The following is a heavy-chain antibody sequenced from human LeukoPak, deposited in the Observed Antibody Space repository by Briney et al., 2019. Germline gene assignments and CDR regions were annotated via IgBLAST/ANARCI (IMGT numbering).Heavy chain of an antibody. Sequence: SETLSLTCTVSGGSISSSSYYWGWIRQPPGKGLEWIGSIYYSGSTYYNPSLKSRVTISVDTSKNQFSLKLSSVTAADTAVYYCASGSYYNDAFDIWGQGTMVTVSS. J-gene: IGHJ3*02. CDR1: GGSISSSSYY. D-gene: IGHD1-26*01. CDR3: ASGSYYNDAFDI. V-gene: IGHV4-39*01. CDR2: IYYSGST.